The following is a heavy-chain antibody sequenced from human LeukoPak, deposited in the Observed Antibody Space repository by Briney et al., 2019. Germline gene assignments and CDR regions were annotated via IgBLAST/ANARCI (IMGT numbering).Heavy chain of an antibody. Sequence: GGSLRLSCAASGFTFSDYYMSWIRQAPGKGLEWVSYIRSSGSTIYYADSVKGRFTISRDNAKNSLYLQMNSLRADDTAVYYCARAASFWTYYFDYWGQGSLVTVSS. V-gene: IGHV3-11*04. CDR1: GFTFSDYY. CDR3: ARAASFWTYYFDY. D-gene: IGHD3/OR15-3a*01. CDR2: IRSSGSTI. J-gene: IGHJ4*02.